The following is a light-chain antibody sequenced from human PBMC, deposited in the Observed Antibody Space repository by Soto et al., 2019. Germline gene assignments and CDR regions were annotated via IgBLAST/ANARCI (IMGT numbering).Light chain of an antibody. CDR1: QDISTW. Sequence: DIQMTQSPSTLSASVGDRVTITCRASQDISTWLAWYQQKPGRAPKLLIYKASTVESGVPSRFSGSRSGTEFTLTVSSLQPDDFATYYCQQYNDSFPYTVGQGTKVDTK. CDR2: KAS. J-gene: IGKJ2*01. V-gene: IGKV1-5*03. CDR3: QQYNDSFPYT.